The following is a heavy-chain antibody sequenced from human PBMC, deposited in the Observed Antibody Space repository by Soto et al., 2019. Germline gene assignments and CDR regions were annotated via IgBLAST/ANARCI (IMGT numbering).Heavy chain of an antibody. V-gene: IGHV4-39*01. CDR2: IYYSGST. CDR3: ARQRTTVTTGGAFDI. CDR1: GGSISSSSYY. Sequence: QLQLQESGPGLVKPSETLSLTCTVSGGSISSSSYYWGWIRQPPGKGLEWIGSIYYSGSTYYNPSVKSRVTISVDTSKNQFSLKLSSVTAADTAVYYCARQRTTVTTGGAFDIWGQGTMVTVSS. J-gene: IGHJ3*02. D-gene: IGHD4-17*01.